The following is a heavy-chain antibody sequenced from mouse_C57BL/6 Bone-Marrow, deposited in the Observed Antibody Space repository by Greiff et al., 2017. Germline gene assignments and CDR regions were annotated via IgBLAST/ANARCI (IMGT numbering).Heavy chain of an antibody. J-gene: IGHJ3*01. CDR3: ARGGVLYYGKGRFAY. CDR2: IYPGSGST. V-gene: IGHV1-55*01. D-gene: IGHD2-1*01. CDR1: GYTFTSYW. Sequence: VQLQQPGAELVKPGASVKMSCKASGYTFTSYWITWVKQRPGQGLEWIGDIYPGSGSTNYNEKFKSKATLTVDTSSSTAYMQLSSLTSEDSAVYYCARGGVLYYGKGRFAYWGQGTLVTVSA.